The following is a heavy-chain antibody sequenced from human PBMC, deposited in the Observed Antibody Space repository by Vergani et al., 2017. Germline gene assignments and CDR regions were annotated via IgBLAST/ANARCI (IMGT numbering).Heavy chain of an antibody. D-gene: IGHD6-13*01. V-gene: IGHV3-9*01. CDR3: AKAXSSSWYLPPGYFDY. CDR2: ISWNSGSI. J-gene: IGHJ4*02. Sequence: EVQLVESGGGLVQPGRSLGLSCAASGFTFDDYAMHWVRQAPGKGLEWVSGISWNSGSIGYADSVKGRFTISRDNAKNSLYLQMNSLRAEDTALYYCAKAXSSSWYLPPGYFDYWGQGTLVTVSS. CDR1: GFTFDDYA.